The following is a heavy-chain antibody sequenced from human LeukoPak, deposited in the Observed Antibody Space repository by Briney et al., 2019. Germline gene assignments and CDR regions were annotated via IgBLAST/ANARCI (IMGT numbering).Heavy chain of an antibody. J-gene: IGHJ6*03. V-gene: IGHV1-18*01. CDR2: ISAYNGNS. D-gene: IGHD4/OR15-4a*01. Sequence: ASVKVSCKASGYTFTSYGISWVRQAPGQGLEWMGWISAYNGNSNYAQKLQGRVTMTTYTSTTTAYMELRSLRSEDTAVYYCARAPKTMASSYYYHYMDVWGKGTTVTVSS. CDR1: GYTFTSYG. CDR3: ARAPKTMASSYYYHYMDV.